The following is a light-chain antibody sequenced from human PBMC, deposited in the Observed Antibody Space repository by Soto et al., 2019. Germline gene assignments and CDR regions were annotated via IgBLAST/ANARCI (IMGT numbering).Light chain of an antibody. V-gene: IGKV3-20*01. CDR1: QTVSDYR. Sequence: DIVLTQSPGTLSLSPGQRATLSCRASQTVSDYRLAWYQQRPGQPPRLLISAASTRAAGVSVRFSGSGSGTDFSLTISRLQPEDFAVYHCQQYGASPITFGQGTRLEMK. CDR3: QQYGASPIT. J-gene: IGKJ5*01. CDR2: AAS.